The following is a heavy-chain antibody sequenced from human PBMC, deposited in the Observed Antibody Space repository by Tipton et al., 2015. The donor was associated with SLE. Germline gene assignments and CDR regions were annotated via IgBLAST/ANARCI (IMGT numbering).Heavy chain of an antibody. Sequence: SLRLSCAASGFTFSSYGMHWVRQAPGKGLEWVAVIWYDGSNKYYADSVKDRFTISRDNSKNTLYLQMNSLRAEDTAVYYCVGELLPYYGMDIWGQGTTVTVSS. V-gene: IGHV3-33*01. J-gene: IGHJ6*02. CDR3: VGELLPYYGMDI. D-gene: IGHD1-26*01. CDR1: GFTFSSYG. CDR2: IWYDGSNK.